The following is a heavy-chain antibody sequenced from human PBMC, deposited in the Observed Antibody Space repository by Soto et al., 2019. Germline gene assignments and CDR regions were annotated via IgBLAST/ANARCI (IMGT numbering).Heavy chain of an antibody. J-gene: IGHJ6*02. Sequence: SVKVSCKASGGTFSSYAISWVRQAPGQGLEWMGGIIPIFGTANYAQKFQGRVTITADKSTSTAYMELGSLRSEDTAVYYCARPITIFGVVTSYGMDVWGQGTTVTVSS. CDR1: GGTFSSYA. CDR3: ARPITIFGVVTSYGMDV. D-gene: IGHD3-3*01. CDR2: IIPIFGTA. V-gene: IGHV1-69*06.